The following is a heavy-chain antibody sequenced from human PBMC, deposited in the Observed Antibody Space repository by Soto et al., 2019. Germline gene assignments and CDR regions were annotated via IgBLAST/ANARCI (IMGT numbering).Heavy chain of an antibody. Sequence: GGSLRLSCAASGFTFSSYSMNWVRQAPGKGLEWVSSISSSSNYIYYADSVKGRFTISRDNAKKSLYLQMNSLRAEDTAVYYCARDSLGYCSSTSCPDAFDIWGQGTMVTVSS. J-gene: IGHJ3*02. V-gene: IGHV3-21*01. CDR1: GFTFSSYS. D-gene: IGHD2-2*01. CDR3: ARDSLGYCSSTSCPDAFDI. CDR2: ISSSSNYI.